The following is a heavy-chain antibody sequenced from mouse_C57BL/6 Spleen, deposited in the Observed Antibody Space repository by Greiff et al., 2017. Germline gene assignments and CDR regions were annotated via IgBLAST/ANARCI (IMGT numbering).Heavy chain of an antibody. CDR2: ISSGSSTI. D-gene: IGHD2-4*01. CDR1: GFTFSDYG. CDR3: ARDYDSPDY. Sequence: EVMLVESGGGLVKPGGSLKLSCAASGFTFSDYGMNWVRQAPEKGLEWVAYISSGSSTIYYADTVKGRFTISRDNAKNTLFLQMTSLRSEDTAMYYCARDYDSPDYWGQGATLTVSS. J-gene: IGHJ2*01. V-gene: IGHV5-17*01.